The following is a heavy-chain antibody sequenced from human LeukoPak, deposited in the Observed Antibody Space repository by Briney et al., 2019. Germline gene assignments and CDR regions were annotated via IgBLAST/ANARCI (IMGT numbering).Heavy chain of an antibody. D-gene: IGHD3-22*01. Sequence: PGGSLRLSCAASGFPFSRYSMNWVRQAPGEGPEWVSSISSSSSNKDYVDSVKGRSTISRDNAKNSLYLQMNSLRAEDTAVYYCARDRQSITMIVVFDYWGQGTLVTVSS. CDR1: GFPFSRYS. CDR2: ISSSSSNK. V-gene: IGHV3-21*01. CDR3: ARDRQSITMIVVFDY. J-gene: IGHJ4*02.